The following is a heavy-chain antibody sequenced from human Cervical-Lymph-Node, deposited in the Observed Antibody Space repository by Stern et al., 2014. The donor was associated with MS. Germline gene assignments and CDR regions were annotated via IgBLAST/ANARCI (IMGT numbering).Heavy chain of an antibody. J-gene: IGHJ6*02. D-gene: IGHD6-6*01. Sequence: VQLVESGGGVVQPGRSLTLSCAASGFTFSNYGLHWVRQTSGKGLEWVAVIWYDGSKKQHANSVKGRFTISRDNFRNTVYLQINSLRVEDTAVYYCAFSSSSAFYFAMDVWGQGTTVTVSS. V-gene: IGHV3-33*03. CDR1: GFTFSNYG. CDR2: IWYDGSKK. CDR3: AFSSSSAFYFAMDV.